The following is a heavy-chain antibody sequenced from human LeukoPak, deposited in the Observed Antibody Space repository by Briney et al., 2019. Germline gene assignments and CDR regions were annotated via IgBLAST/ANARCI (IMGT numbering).Heavy chain of an antibody. CDR1: GYTFTSYG. V-gene: IGHV1-18*01. CDR3: ASDHLSIEATGTRY. Sequence: ASVKVSCKASGYTFTSYGISWVRQAPGQGLEWMGWISAYNGNTNYAQKLQGGVTMTTDTSTSTAYMELRSLRSDDTAVYYCASDHLSIEATGTRYWGQGTLVTVSS. CDR2: ISAYNGNT. D-gene: IGHD6-13*01. J-gene: IGHJ4*02.